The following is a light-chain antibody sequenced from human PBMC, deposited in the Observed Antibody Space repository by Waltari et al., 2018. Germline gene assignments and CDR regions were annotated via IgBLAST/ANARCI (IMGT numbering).Light chain of an antibody. CDR2: WAS. CDR3: QSYQSTSVI. Sequence: DIVMTQSSDSLAVSLGERATINCKSSQSVLYSSNNKNYLAWYQQKPGQPPKLLIYWASTRESGVPARFSGSSDRSSNSASLTISGLKTEDEADYYCQSYQSTSVIFGGGTK. V-gene: IGKV4-1*01. CDR1: QSVLYSSNNKNY. J-gene: IGKJ4*01.